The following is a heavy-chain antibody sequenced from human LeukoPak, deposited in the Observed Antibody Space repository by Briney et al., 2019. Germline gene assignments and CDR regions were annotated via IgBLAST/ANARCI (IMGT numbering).Heavy chain of an antibody. Sequence: SETLSLTCTVSGGSISSYYWSWIRQPPGKGLEWIGYIYYSGSTNYNPSLKSRVTISVDTSKNQFSLKLSSVTAADTAVYYCARGLVRGLRTTNWFDPWGQGTLVTVSS. J-gene: IGHJ5*02. CDR3: ARGLVRGLRTTNWFDP. V-gene: IGHV4-59*12. CDR1: GGSISSYY. D-gene: IGHD3-10*01. CDR2: IYYSGST.